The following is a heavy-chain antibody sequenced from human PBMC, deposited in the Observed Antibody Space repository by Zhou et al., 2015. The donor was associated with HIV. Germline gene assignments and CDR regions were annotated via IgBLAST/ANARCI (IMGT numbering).Heavy chain of an antibody. CDR1: GGTLSSYD. V-gene: IGHV1-69*01. Sequence: QVQLVQSGAEVKKPGSSVKVTCKASGGTLSSYDISWVRQAPGQGLEWMGGISIISATANYAQKYQGRLTVIADESTSVVYMELNSLRFEDTAVYYCARMEIFGTSVGSWGQGTLVTVSS. D-gene: IGHD3-9*01. CDR2: ISIISATA. CDR3: ARMEIFGTSVGS. J-gene: IGHJ4*02.